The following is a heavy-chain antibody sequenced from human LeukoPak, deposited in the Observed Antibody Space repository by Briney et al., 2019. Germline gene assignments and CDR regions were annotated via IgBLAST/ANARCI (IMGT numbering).Heavy chain of an antibody. CDR2: VYSTGTT. D-gene: IGHD3-22*01. J-gene: IGHJ4*02. V-gene: IGHV4-61*02. CDR1: GDSISSGSKY. CDR3: ASEQFYFDSGGFPS. Sequence: SETLSLTCSAAGDSISSGSKYWNWIRQPAGEGLQWNGRVYSTGTTNYNSSLKSRLTISLDTSKNQFSLILRSVTAADTAVYYCASEQFYFDSGGFPSWGQGTLVTVSS.